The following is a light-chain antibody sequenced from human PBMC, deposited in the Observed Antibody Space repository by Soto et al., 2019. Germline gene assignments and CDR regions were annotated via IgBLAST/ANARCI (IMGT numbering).Light chain of an antibody. CDR1: QSLGDW. J-gene: IGKJ1*01. CDR2: DAF. Sequence: DIQMTQSPSTLSASVGDRVTITCRASQSLGDWLAWYQQKPGGAPKLLIYDAFNLHSGVPARFSGSGSGTEFTLTISTLQPDDFAIYYCQQYKSYSWTFGQGTKVDIK. V-gene: IGKV1-5*01. CDR3: QQYKSYSWT.